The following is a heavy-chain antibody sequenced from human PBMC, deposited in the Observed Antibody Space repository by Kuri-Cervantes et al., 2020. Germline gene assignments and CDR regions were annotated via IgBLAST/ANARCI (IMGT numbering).Heavy chain of an antibody. V-gene: IGHV1-46*01. J-gene: IGHJ5*02. Sequence: GGSLRLSCKASGYTFTSYYMHWVRQAPGQGLEWMGIINPSGGSTSYAQKFQGRVTMTTDTSTSTAYMELRSLRSEDTAVYYCARGRFEYIGFDPWGQGTLVTVSS. D-gene: IGHD6-6*01. CDR1: GYTFTSYY. CDR3: ARGRFEYIGFDP. CDR2: INPSGGST.